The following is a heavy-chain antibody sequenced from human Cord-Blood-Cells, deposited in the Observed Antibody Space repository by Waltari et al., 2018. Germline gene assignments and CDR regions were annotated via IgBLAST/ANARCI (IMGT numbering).Heavy chain of an antibody. CDR2: IYYSGST. D-gene: IGHD5-18*01. J-gene: IGHJ3*02. CDR1: GGSISSGGYY. V-gene: IGHV4-31*03. Sequence: QVQLQESGPGLVKPSQTLSLTCTVSGGSISSGGYYWSWIRQHPGKGLEWIGYIYYSGSTYYNPSLKSRVTISVDTSKNQISLKLSSVTAADTAVYYCARGRYSYGYGAFDIWGQGTMVTVSS. CDR3: ARGRYSYGYGAFDI.